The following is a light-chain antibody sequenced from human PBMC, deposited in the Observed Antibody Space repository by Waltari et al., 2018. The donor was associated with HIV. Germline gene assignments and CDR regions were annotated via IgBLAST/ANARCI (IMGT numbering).Light chain of an antibody. CDR1: SSDVGGYNY. CDR3: SSYTTSRTVV. CDR2: DVT. Sequence: QSALTQPASVSGSPGQSITISCTGTSSDVGGYNYVSWYQQHPGKAPNLMVYDVTTLPSGVSNRFSGSNSSNTAFLTISGLQAEDEADYYCSSYTTSRTVVFGGGTKLTVL. V-gene: IGLV2-14*03. J-gene: IGLJ2*01.